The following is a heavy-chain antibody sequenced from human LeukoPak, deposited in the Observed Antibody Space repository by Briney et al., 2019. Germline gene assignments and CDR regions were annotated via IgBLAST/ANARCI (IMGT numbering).Heavy chain of an antibody. CDR2: IYYSGST. Sequence: SETLSLTCTVSGGSISSYYWSWIRQPPGKGMEGTGYIYYSGSTTYNPSLQSRVTISVDTSKNQFSLKLSSVTAADTAVYYCATLQDRWFDPWGQGTLVTVSS. CDR1: GGSISSYY. D-gene: IGHD2-15*01. J-gene: IGHJ5*02. CDR3: ATLQDRWFDP. V-gene: IGHV4-59*08.